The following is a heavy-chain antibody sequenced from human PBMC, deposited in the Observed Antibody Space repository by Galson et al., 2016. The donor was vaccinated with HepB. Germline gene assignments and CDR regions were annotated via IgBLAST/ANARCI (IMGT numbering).Heavy chain of an antibody. CDR1: GFTFSRSG. D-gene: IGHD6-25*01. V-gene: IGHV3-33*01. CDR3: AREDPRIAAAILDS. CDR2: IWYDGSNK. Sequence: SLRLSCAASGFTFSRSGVHWMRQAPGKGLEWVALIWYDGSNKYYADSVKGRFTISRDNSRNTLFLQMNRLRAEDTSLYYCAREDPRIAAAILDSWGQGTLVTVSS. J-gene: IGHJ4*02.